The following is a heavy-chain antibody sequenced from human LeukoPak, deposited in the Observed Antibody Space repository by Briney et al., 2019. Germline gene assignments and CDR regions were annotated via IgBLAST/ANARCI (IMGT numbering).Heavy chain of an antibody. Sequence: QPGGSLRLSCAASGFTFSSYSMNWVRQAPGKGLEWVSYISSSSSTIYYADSVKGRFTISRDNSKNTLYLQMNSLRAEDTAVYYCARDEELEWLLYPRYYYYGMDVWGQGTTVTVSS. J-gene: IGHJ6*02. D-gene: IGHD3-3*01. CDR2: ISSSSSTI. V-gene: IGHV3-48*01. CDR3: ARDEELEWLLYPRYYYYGMDV. CDR1: GFTFSSYS.